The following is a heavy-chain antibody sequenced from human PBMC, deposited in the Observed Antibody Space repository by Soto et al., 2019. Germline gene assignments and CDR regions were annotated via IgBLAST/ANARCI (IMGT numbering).Heavy chain of an antibody. CDR2: IYYSGST. Sequence: SETLSLTCTFSVGSVTSGNYYWSWIRQPPGKGLEWIGHIYYSGSTNYNPSLKSRVTISVDASKNQFSLKLSSVTAADTAIYYCARGPVVTPFVDYWGQGTLVTVSS. J-gene: IGHJ4*02. CDR1: VGSVTSGNYY. CDR3: ARGPVVTPFVDY. V-gene: IGHV4-61*01. D-gene: IGHD2-21*02.